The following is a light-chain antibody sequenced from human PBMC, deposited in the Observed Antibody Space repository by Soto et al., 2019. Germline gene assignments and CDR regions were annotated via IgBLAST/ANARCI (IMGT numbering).Light chain of an antibody. J-gene: IGKJ1*01. CDR3: QQYDNWPPWT. CDR2: GAY. V-gene: IGKV3-15*01. CDR1: QTVGRN. Sequence: EIVMAQSPATLSVSPGERATLSCRASQTVGRNLAWYQQKPGQAPGLLIYGAYTRATGVPARFSGSGSGTDFTLTITSLQSEDFAVYYCQQYDNWPPWTFGQGTKVDIK.